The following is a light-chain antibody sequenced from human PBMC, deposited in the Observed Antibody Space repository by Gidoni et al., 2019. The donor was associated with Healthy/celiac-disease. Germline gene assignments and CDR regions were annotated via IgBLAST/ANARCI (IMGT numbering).Light chain of an antibody. V-gene: IGKV3-11*01. CDR2: DAS. J-gene: IGKJ4*01. CDR3: QQRSNWPLT. CDR1: QSVSSY. Sequence: IVLTPSPATLSLSPGERATLSCRASQSVSSYLAWYQQKPDQAPRLLIYDASNRATGLPARFSSSGSGTDFTLTISSLEPEDFAVYYCQQRSNWPLTFGGGTRVEIK.